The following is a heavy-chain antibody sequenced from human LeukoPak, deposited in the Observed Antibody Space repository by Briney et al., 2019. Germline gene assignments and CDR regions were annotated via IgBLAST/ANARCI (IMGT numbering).Heavy chain of an antibody. V-gene: IGHV3-15*01. CDR2: IKSKTDGGTT. CDR3: TTRFTVVTPYLDY. Sequence: GGSLRLSCAASGFTFSSYAMHWVRQAPGKGLEWVGRIKSKTDGGTTDYAAPVKGRFTISRDDSKNTLYLQMNSLKTEDTAVYYCTTRFTVVTPYLDYWGQGTLVTVSS. CDR1: GFTFSSYA. D-gene: IGHD4-23*01. J-gene: IGHJ4*02.